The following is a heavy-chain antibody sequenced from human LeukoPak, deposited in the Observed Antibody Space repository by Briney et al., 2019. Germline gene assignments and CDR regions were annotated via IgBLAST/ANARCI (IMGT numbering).Heavy chain of an antibody. Sequence: ASVKVSCKASGGTFSSYAISWVRQAPGQGLEWMGGIIPIFGTANYAQKFQGRVTITTDESTSTAYMELSSVTAADTAVYFCVRQIGYNSDCHYFDCWGQGTLVTVSS. D-gene: IGHD6-25*01. J-gene: IGHJ4*02. CDR3: VRQIGYNSDCHYFDC. CDR1: GGTFSSYA. CDR2: IIPIFGTA. V-gene: IGHV1-69*05.